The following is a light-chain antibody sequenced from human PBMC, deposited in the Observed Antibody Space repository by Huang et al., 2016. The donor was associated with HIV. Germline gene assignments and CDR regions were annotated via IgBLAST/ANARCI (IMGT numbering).Light chain of an antibody. CDR3: QQLKTYPIT. CDR1: QGLGRY. V-gene: IGKV1-9*01. CDR2: AAS. Sequence: IQLTQSPSSLSASVGDRVTITCRASQGLGRYVVWYQQKPGKAPKLLIYAASTLQSGVPSRFSGSGSGTDFPLTISSLQPEDFATYYCQQLKTYPITFGPGTQVDIK. J-gene: IGKJ3*01.